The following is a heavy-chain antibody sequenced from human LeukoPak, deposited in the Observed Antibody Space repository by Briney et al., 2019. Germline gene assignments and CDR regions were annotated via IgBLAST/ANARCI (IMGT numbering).Heavy chain of an antibody. V-gene: IGHV1-18*01. J-gene: IGHJ6*03. CDR3: ARVLLMAPYYYMDV. Sequence: ASVKVSCKASGYTFTSYGISWERQAPGQGLEWMGWISAYNGNTNYAQKLQGRVTMTTDTSTSTAYMELRSLRSDDTAVYYCARVLLMAPYYYMDVWGKGTTVTVSS. CDR2: ISAYNGNT. CDR1: GYTFTSYG. D-gene: IGHD5-24*01.